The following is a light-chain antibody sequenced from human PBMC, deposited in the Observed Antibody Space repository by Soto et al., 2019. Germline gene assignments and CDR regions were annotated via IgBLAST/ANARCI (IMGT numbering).Light chain of an antibody. CDR2: GAF. J-gene: IGKJ1*01. V-gene: IGKV3-20*01. Sequence: EIVLTQSPGTLSLSPGESATLSCRASQSVSSIYLAWYQQKPGQAPRLLIYGAFSRATDIPDRFSGSGSGTDFTLTISRLEPEDFAVYYCQQYGSSPWTFGQGTKVDIK. CDR3: QQYGSSPWT. CDR1: QSVSSIY.